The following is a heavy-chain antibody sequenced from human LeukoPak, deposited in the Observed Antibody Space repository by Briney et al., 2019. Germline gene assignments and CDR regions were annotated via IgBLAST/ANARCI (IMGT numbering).Heavy chain of an antibody. CDR3: ARSNIRFLEWLSH. Sequence: PSETLSLTCTVSGGSISSSSYYWGWIRPPPGKGREWIGSIYYSGSTYYNASLKSRVTISVDTSKNQFSLKLSSVTAADTAVYYCARSNIRFLEWLSHWGQGTLVTVSS. V-gene: IGHV4-39*01. D-gene: IGHD3-3*01. CDR1: GGSISSSSYY. J-gene: IGHJ4*02. CDR2: IYYSGST.